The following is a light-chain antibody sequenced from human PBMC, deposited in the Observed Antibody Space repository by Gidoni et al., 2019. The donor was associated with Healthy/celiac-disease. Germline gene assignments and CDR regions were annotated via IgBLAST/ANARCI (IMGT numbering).Light chain of an antibody. V-gene: IGKV1-9*01. CDR2: AAS. CDR1: QGISSY. J-gene: IGKJ4*01. Sequence: IQLTQSPSSLSASVGDRVTITCRPSQGISSYLAWYQQKPGKAPKLLIYAASTLQSGVPSRFSGSGSGTDFTLTSSSLQPEDFATYYCQQRNSYPLTFGGGTKVEIK. CDR3: QQRNSYPLT.